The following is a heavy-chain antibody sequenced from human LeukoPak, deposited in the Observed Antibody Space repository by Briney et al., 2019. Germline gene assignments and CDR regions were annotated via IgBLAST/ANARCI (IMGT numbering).Heavy chain of an antibody. CDR3: AREGRYRYGYNEYHSYMDI. D-gene: IGHD5-24*01. CDR2: IYYSGST. J-gene: IGHJ6*03. V-gene: IGHV4-59*01. Sequence: SETLSLTCTVSGGSISSFYWSWIRQPPGKGLEWIGYIYYSGSTNYNPSLKSRVTISVDTSKNQFSLKLSSVTAAETAVYYCAREGRYRYGYNEYHSYMDIWGKGTMVTVSS. CDR1: GGSISSFY.